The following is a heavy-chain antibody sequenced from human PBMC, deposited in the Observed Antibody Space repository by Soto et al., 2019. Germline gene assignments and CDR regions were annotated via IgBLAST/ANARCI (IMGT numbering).Heavy chain of an antibody. CDR1: GFTFSGSA. J-gene: IGHJ3*02. CDR3: TRPQMYYYDSSGPWIASDI. D-gene: IGHD3-22*01. Sequence: GGSLRLSCAASGFTFSGSAMHWVRQASGKGLEWVGRIRSKANSYATAYAASVKGRFTISRDDSKNTAYLQMNSLKTEDTAVYYCTRPQMYYYDSSGPWIASDIWGQGTMVTVSS. V-gene: IGHV3-73*01. CDR2: IRSKANSYAT.